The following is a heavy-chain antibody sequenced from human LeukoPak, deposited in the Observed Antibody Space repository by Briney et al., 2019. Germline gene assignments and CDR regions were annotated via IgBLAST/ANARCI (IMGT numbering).Heavy chain of an antibody. V-gene: IGHV3-21*01. J-gene: IGHJ3*02. CDR2: ISSSSSYI. CDR3: ASLSQNAFDI. CDR1: GFTFSSYS. Sequence: GGSLRLSCAASGFTFSSYSMNWVRQAPGKGLEWVSSISSSSSYIYYADSVKGRFTISRDNAKNSLYLQMNSLRAEDTAVYYCASLSQNAFDIWGQGTMVTVSS.